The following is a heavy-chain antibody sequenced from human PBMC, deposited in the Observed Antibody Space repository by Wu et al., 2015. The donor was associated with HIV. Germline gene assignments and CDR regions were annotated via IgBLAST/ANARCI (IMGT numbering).Heavy chain of an antibody. J-gene: IGHJ4*02. V-gene: IGHV1-2*02. Sequence: QVQLVQSGAEVKKPGSSVNVSCQAFGGTFSGYAVNWVRQAPGQGPEWMGWINPNSGGTNYAQRYQGRVTMTRDTSINTAYMELSRLRSDDTAIYYCATGSRYYFFDYWGQGTLVAVSS. CDR2: INPNSGGT. CDR1: GGTFSGYA. CDR3: ATGSRYYFFDY. D-gene: IGHD2-21*01.